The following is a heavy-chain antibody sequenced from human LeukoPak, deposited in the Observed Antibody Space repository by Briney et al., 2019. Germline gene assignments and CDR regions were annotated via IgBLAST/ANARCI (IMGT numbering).Heavy chain of an antibody. J-gene: IGHJ3*02. CDR2: IIPILGIA. Sequence: GASVKVSCKASGGTFSSYAISWVRQAPGQGLEWMGRIIPILGIANYAQKFQGRVTITADKSTSTAYMELSSLRSEGTAVYYCARVSCSGGSCQNAFDIWGQGTMVTVSS. D-gene: IGHD2-15*01. CDR1: GGTFSSYA. CDR3: ARVSCSGGSCQNAFDI. V-gene: IGHV1-69*04.